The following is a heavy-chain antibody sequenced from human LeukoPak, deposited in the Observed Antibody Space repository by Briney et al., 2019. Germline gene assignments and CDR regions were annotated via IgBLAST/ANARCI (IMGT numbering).Heavy chain of an antibody. D-gene: IGHD4-17*01. Sequence: ASVKVSCKASGYTFTSYGISWVRQAPGQGLEWMGWISAYNGNTNYAQKLQGRVTMTTDTSTSTAYMELWSLRSDDTAVYYCARDAPTVTRRYYGMDVWGQGTTVTVSS. V-gene: IGHV1-18*01. CDR3: ARDAPTVTRRYYGMDV. CDR1: GYTFTSYG. J-gene: IGHJ6*02. CDR2: ISAYNGNT.